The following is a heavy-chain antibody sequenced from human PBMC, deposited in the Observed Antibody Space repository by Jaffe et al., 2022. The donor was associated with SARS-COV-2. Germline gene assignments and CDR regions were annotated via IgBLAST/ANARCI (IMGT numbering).Heavy chain of an antibody. J-gene: IGHJ5*02. CDR3: ARTPPQQRNGLENWFDP. V-gene: IGHV4-61*02. CDR1: GGSISSGSYY. Sequence: QVQLQESGPGLVKPSQTLSLTCTVSGGSISSGSYYWSWIRQPAGKGLEWIGRIYTSGSTNYNPSLKSRVTISVDTSKNQFSLKLSSVTAADTAVYYCARTPPQQRNGLENWFDPWGQGTLVTVSS. CDR2: IYTSGST. D-gene: IGHD6-13*01.